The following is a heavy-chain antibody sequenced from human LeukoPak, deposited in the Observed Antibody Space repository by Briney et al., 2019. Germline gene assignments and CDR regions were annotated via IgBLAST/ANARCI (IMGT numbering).Heavy chain of an antibody. CDR2: ISSNSTYI. D-gene: IGHD4-17*01. V-gene: IGHV3-21*01. Sequence: PGGSLRLSCAASGFTFSRYSMNWVRQAPGKGLEWVSSISSNSTYIYYADSVKGRFAISRDSAKNSLYLQMNSLRAEDTAVYYCARDMNTVTTAYFHHWGQGTLVTVSS. J-gene: IGHJ1*01. CDR1: GFTFSRYS. CDR3: ARDMNTVTTAYFHH.